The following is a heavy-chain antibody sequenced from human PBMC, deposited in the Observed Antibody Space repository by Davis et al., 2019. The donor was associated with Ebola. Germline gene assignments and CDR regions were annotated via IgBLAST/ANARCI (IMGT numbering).Heavy chain of an antibody. CDR1: GFTFNSYA. J-gene: IGHJ6*04. Sequence: GGSLRLSCAASGFTFNSYAMTWARQVPGKGLEWVSAITSSGGSTYYGDSVKGRFTISRDNSKNTLYLQMNSLRVDDTAVYYCAKGGSGWPSDYSYGLGVWGKGTTVTVSS. CDR3: AKGGSGWPSDYSYGLGV. V-gene: IGHV3-23*01. D-gene: IGHD6-19*01. CDR2: ITSSGGST.